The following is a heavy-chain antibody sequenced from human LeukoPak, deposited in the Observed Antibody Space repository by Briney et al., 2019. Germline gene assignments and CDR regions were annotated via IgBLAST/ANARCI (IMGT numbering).Heavy chain of an antibody. V-gene: IGHV1-69*13. CDR1: GGTFSSYA. Sequence: ASVKVSCKASGGTFSSYAISWVRQAPGQGLEWMGGIIPIFGTANYAQKFQGRVTITADGSTSTAYMELSSLRSEDTAVYYCARSRYYYDSSGYYQGPFDYWGQGTLVTVSS. D-gene: IGHD3-22*01. CDR3: ARSRYYYDSSGYYQGPFDY. J-gene: IGHJ4*02. CDR2: IIPIFGTA.